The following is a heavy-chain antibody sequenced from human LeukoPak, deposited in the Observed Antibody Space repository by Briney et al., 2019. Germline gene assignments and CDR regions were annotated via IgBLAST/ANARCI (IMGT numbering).Heavy chain of an antibody. D-gene: IGHD3-3*01. Sequence: SETLSLTCTVSGGSISSSSYYWGWIRQHPGKGLEWIGYIYYSGSTYYNPSLKSRVTISVDTSKNQFSLQLSSVTAADTAVYYCARAPVTDFWSGYYPSWFDPWGQGTLVTVSS. CDR3: ARAPVTDFWSGYYPSWFDP. V-gene: IGHV4-31*03. CDR1: GGSISSSSYY. J-gene: IGHJ5*02. CDR2: IYYSGST.